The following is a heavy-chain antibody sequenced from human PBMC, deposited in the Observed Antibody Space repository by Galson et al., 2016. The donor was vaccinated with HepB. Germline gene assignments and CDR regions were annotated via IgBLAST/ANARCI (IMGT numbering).Heavy chain of an antibody. CDR1: GGTFSSYA. CDR2: IIAILGTK. J-gene: IGHJ4*02. Sequence: SVKVSCKASGGTFSSYAISWVRQAPGQGLEWMGGIIAILGTKIYAQKFQGRVTITADESTGTAYMEVSSLTSEDTAVYYCARGGSLVVAPDYWGQGTLVTVSS. V-gene: IGHV1-69*13. D-gene: IGHD2-15*01. CDR3: ARGGSLVVAPDY.